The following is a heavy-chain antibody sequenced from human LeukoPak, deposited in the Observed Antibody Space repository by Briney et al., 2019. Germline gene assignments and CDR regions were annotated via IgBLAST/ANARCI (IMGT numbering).Heavy chain of an antibody. CDR3: ARDYSFDY. D-gene: IGHD4-11*01. CDR1: GGTFSSYA. J-gene: IGHJ4*02. Sequence: VASVKVSCKASGGTFSSYAISWVRQAPGQGLEWMGGIIPIFGTANYAQKFQGRVTITADESTSTAYMELRSLRSDDTAVYYCARDYSFDYWGQGTLVTVSS. V-gene: IGHV1-69*13. CDR2: IIPIFGTA.